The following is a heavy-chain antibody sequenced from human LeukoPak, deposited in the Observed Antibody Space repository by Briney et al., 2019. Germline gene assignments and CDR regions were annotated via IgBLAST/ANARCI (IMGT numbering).Heavy chain of an antibody. CDR3: ARAFALYSAASGATFDI. CDR2: IYTNGNT. V-gene: IGHV4-4*07. J-gene: IGHJ3*02. D-gene: IGHD1-26*01. CDR1: GGSVSSYH. Sequence: SETLSLTCTVSGGSVSSYHWSWVRQPAGKGLEWIGRIYTNGNTNSNPSLKGRVTMSLDPSKNQFSMKLSSVTAADTAVYFCARAFALYSAASGATFDIWGHGTVVTVSS.